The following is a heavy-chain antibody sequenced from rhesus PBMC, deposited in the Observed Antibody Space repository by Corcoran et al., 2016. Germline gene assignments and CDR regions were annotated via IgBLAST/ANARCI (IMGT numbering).Heavy chain of an antibody. CDR1: GGSISSNY. V-gene: IGHV4-173*01. CDR2: ISGSGGST. CDR3: ARSWGSRYYFDY. J-gene: IGHJ4*01. D-gene: IGHD4-29*01. Sequence: QLQLQESGPGLVKPSETLSLTCAVSGGSISSNYWSWIRQPPGKGLEWIGRISGSGGSTDYNPSLKSRVSISTDTSKNQFSLMLSSVTAADTAVYYCARSWGSRYYFDYWGQGVLVTVSS.